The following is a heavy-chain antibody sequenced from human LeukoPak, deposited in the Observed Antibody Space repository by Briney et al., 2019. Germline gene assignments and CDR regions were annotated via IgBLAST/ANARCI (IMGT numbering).Heavy chain of an antibody. CDR1: GRSISRSSYF. CDR2: TYYSGSS. CDR3: ARPRGDLWSGYDY. J-gene: IGHJ4*02. D-gene: IGHD3-3*01. V-gene: IGHV4-39*02. Sequence: PSETESLICSLCGRSISRSSYFWTWIPRSRGRGLQWIGNTYYSGSSLYNPSLKSRVTTSVDTSKNHFSLMLTSVTAADTAVYYCARPRGDLWSGYDYWGQGVLVTVSP.